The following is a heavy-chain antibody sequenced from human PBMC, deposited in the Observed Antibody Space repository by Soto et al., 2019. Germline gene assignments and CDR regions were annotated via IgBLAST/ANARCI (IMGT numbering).Heavy chain of an antibody. Sequence: EVQLLESGGGLVQPGGSLRLSCAASGFTFSSYAMSWVRQAPGKGLEWVSAISGSGGSTYYADSVKGRFTISRDNSKNTEYLEMNSLRAEDTAVYYSARGIAVAGTADYWGQGSLVTVSS. CDR2: ISGSGGST. V-gene: IGHV3-23*01. CDR3: ARGIAVAGTADY. D-gene: IGHD6-19*01. CDR1: GFTFSSYA. J-gene: IGHJ4*02.